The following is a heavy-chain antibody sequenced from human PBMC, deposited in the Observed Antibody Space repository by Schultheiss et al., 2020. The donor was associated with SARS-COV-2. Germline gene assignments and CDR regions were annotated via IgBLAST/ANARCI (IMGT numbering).Heavy chain of an antibody. D-gene: IGHD6-13*01. CDR1: GFTFSSYG. CDR2: IWYDGSNK. V-gene: IGHV3-33*01. Sequence: GESLKISCAASGFTFSSYGMHWVRQAPGKGLEWVAVIWYDGSNKYYADSVKGRFTISRDNSKNTLYLQMNSLRAEDTAVYYCARGSAAAGRANWFDPWGQGTLVTVSS. CDR3: ARGSAAAGRANWFDP. J-gene: IGHJ5*02.